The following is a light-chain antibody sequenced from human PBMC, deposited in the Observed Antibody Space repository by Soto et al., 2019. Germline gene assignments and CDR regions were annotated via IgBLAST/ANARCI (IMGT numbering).Light chain of an antibody. CDR1: QSVSSSY. CDR2: GAS. J-gene: IGKJ5*01. Sequence: EIVMTQYPATLSVSPGERATLSCRASQSVSSSYLAWYQQKPGQAPRLLIYGASYRATGIPARFSGRGSGTDFTLTISSLEPEDFAVYYCQQRNDWPLTFGPGTRLEI. V-gene: IGKV3D-20*02. CDR3: QQRNDWPLT.